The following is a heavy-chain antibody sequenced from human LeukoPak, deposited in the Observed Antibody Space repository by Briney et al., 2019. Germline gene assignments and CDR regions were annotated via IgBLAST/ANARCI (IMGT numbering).Heavy chain of an antibody. CDR1: GFTFSSYG. Sequence: PGGSLRLSCAASGFTFSSYGMSWVRQAPGKGLEWASIISGSGVDTYYADSVKGRFTISRDNSKNMLYLQMNSLRAEDTAEYYCAKHSGYGHFDYWGQGTLVTVSS. V-gene: IGHV3-23*01. J-gene: IGHJ4*02. CDR3: AKHSGYGHFDY. D-gene: IGHD5-12*01. CDR2: ISGSGVDT.